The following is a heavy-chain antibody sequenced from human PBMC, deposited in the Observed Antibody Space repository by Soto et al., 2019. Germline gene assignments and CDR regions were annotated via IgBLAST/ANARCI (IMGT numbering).Heavy chain of an antibody. CDR2: INPATGAA. V-gene: IGHV1-2*02. J-gene: IGHJ3*02. D-gene: IGHD3-3*01. CDR3: ARGGGVGVAGSAAFDM. Sequence: QLHLVQSGAVVKKPGASVTVSCSASGYPVTAYYMHWVRQAPGRGLEWMGGINPATGAAKYRQTFQGRVITPRDPSTSTVFRELGGLTSEDPAVFYCARGGGVGVAGSAAFDMWGQGTLVTVSS. CDR1: GYPVTAYY.